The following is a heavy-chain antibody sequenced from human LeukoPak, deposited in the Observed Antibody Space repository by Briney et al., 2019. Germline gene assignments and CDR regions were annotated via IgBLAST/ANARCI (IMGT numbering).Heavy chain of an antibody. J-gene: IGHJ4*02. CDR3: AKSYSSGWFGLYFDS. CDR2: FSGSGDTT. Sequence: GGSLRLSCAASGFTFSSYAMNWVRQAPGKGLEWVSTFSGSGDTTYYADSVKGRFAISTDNSKNTLYLQMDSLRAEDTAVYYCAKSYSSGWFGLYFDSWGQGALVTVSS. D-gene: IGHD6-19*01. V-gene: IGHV3-23*01. CDR1: GFTFSSYA.